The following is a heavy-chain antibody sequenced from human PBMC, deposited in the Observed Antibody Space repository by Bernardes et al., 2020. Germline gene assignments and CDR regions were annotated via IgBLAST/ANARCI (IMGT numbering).Heavy chain of an antibody. Sequence: SETLSLTCAVYGGSFSGYYWSWIRQPPGKGLEWIGEINHSGSTNYNPSLKSRVTISVDTSKNQFSLKLSSVTAADTAVYYCAREAHREGVGAQYWGQGTLVTVSS. D-gene: IGHD1-26*01. CDR1: GGSFSGYY. CDR3: AREAHREGVGAQY. J-gene: IGHJ4*02. CDR2: INHSGST. V-gene: IGHV4-34*01.